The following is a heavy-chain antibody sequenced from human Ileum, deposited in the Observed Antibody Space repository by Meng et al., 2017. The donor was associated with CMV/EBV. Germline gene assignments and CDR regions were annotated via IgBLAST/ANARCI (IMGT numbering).Heavy chain of an antibody. CDR2: INGDGSST. CDR1: GFTFSNYW. J-gene: IGHJ4*02. D-gene: IGHD5-18*01. CDR3: ATDGGYGYCPED. Sequence: GGSLRLSCAASGFTFSNYWLHWVRQAPGTGLEWVSRINGDGSSTSYVDSVKGRFTVSRDNAKNTLSLQMNSLRAEDTAVYYCATDGGYGYCPEDWGQGTLVTVSS. V-gene: IGHV3-74*01.